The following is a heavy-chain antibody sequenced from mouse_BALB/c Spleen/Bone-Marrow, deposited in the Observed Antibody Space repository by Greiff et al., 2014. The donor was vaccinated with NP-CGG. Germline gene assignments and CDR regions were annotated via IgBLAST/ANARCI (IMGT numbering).Heavy chain of an antibody. CDR2: IRNKAYSYTT. J-gene: IGHJ2*01. D-gene: IGHD2-3*01. CDR1: GFTFTDYY. V-gene: IGHV7-3*02. CDR3: ARDMGGLLFDY. Sequence: EVQLVESGGGLVRPGGSLRLSCATSGFTFTDYYMNWVRQPPGKALEWLGFIRNKAYSYTTEYSASVKGRFTISRDNSQSILYLQMNTLRAEDSATYYCARDMGGLLFDYWGQGTTLTVSS.